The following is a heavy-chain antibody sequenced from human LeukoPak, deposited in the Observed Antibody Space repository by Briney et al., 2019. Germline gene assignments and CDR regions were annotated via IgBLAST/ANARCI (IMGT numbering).Heavy chain of an antibody. D-gene: IGHD6-13*01. CDR2: MNPNSGNT. CDR3: ARDSRRIAAAGTGESSRFDP. Sequence: VASVKVSCKASGYTFTSYDINWVRQATGQGLEWMGWMNPNSGNTGYAQKFQGRVTMTRNTSINTAYMKLSSLTSEDTAVYYCARDSRRIAAAGTGESSRFDPWGQGTLVTVSS. CDR1: GYTFTSYD. V-gene: IGHV1-8*01. J-gene: IGHJ5*02.